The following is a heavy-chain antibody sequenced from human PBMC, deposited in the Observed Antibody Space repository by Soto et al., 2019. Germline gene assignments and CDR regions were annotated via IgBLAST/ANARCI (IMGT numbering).Heavy chain of an antibody. J-gene: IGHJ4*02. CDR1: GGTFSSYA. Sequence: ASVKVSCKASGGTFSSYAISWVRQAHGQGLEWVGGIIPIFGTANYAQKFQGRVTMTRDTSTSTVYMELSSLRSEDTAVYYCAREARAPTSTGYYDSSGPDYWGQGTLVTVSS. CDR2: IIPIFGTA. V-gene: IGHV1-69*05. CDR3: AREARAPTSTGYYDSSGPDY. D-gene: IGHD3-22*01.